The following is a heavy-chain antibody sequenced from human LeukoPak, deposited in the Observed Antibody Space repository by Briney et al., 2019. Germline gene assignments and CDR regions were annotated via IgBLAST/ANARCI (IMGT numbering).Heavy chain of an antibody. Sequence: PTGGSLRLSCAASGFTFSIYSLNWVRQAPGKGLEWVSYISSSSTTIYYADSVKGRFTISRDNAKNSLYLQMNSLRDEDTAVYYCARAAAGIPRFDYWGQGTLVTVSS. V-gene: IGHV3-48*02. CDR3: ARAAAGIPRFDY. CDR2: ISSSSTTI. D-gene: IGHD6-13*01. CDR1: GFTFSIYS. J-gene: IGHJ4*02.